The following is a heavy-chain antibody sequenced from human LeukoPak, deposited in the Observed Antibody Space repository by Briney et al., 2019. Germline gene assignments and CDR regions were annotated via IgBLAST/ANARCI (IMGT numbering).Heavy chain of an antibody. CDR1: GFTFKNAW. Sequence: GGSLRLSCEASGFTFKNAWMIWVRQTPGKGLEWVAATSSSDAGTYHADSVRGRFTISRDNSKNTLYLQMNSLRAEDAAVYFCAKAPVTSCRGAYCYPFDSWGQGTLVTVSS. CDR2: TSSSDAGT. V-gene: IGHV3-23*01. D-gene: IGHD2-21*01. CDR3: AKAPVTSCRGAYCYPFDS. J-gene: IGHJ4*02.